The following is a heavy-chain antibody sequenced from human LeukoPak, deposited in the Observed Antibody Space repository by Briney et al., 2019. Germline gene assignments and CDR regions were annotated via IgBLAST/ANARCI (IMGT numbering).Heavy chain of an antibody. D-gene: IGHD1-14*01. CDR3: AKATGYLL. Sequence: GGSLRLSCAASGMPFSSDAMSWVRQAPGKGLEWVSAINGGTTLYADSVKGRFTISRDNSKNTLFLQMNSLRAEDTAVYYCAKATGYLLWGQGTLVIVSS. J-gene: IGHJ4*02. CDR2: INGGTT. V-gene: IGHV3-23*01. CDR1: GMPFSSDA.